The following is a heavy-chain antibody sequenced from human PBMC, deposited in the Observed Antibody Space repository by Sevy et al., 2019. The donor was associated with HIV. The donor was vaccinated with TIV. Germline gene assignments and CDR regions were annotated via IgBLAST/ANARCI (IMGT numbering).Heavy chain of an antibody. Sequence: GGSLRLSCAASRFTFSSFWMSWVRQAPGKGLEWVANIKQDGSEKYYVDSVKGRFTISRDNAKKSLYLQMNSLRVEDTAVYYCARGSEYYYDSSGQEWFDPWGQGTLVTVSS. CDR3: ARGSEYYYDSSGQEWFDP. CDR1: RFTFSSFW. D-gene: IGHD3-22*01. J-gene: IGHJ5*02. CDR2: IKQDGSEK. V-gene: IGHV3-7*01.